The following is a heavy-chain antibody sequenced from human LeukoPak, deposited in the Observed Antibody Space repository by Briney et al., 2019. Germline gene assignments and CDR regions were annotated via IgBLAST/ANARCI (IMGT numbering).Heavy chain of an antibody. Sequence: GGSLRLSCAASGFIVSNNYMSWVRRAPGKGLEWVSAIYSGHSTEYADSVKGRFTISRDISRNTLYLQMNSLRTEDTVVYYCATLYGGQRADGYWGQGTLVTVST. CDR2: IYSGHST. CDR3: ATLYGGQRADGY. D-gene: IGHD4-23*01. J-gene: IGHJ4*02. CDR1: GFIVSNNY. V-gene: IGHV3-53*01.